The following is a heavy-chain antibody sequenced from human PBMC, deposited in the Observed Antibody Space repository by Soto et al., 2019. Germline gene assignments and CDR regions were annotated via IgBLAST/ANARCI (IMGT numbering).Heavy chain of an antibody. Sequence: GESLKISCEGSGYNFADYWIAWVRQMPGKGLEWMGIIYPFDSDTRYSPSFEGQVTISADKSINTAYLQWSSLKASDTAMYYCARSQAADWIDTWGQGTLVTVSS. CDR2: IYPFDSDT. D-gene: IGHD6-25*01. CDR3: ARSQAADWIDT. V-gene: IGHV5-51*01. CDR1: GYNFADYW. J-gene: IGHJ5*02.